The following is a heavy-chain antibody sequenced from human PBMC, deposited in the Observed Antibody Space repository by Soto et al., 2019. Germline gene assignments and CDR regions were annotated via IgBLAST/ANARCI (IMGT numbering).Heavy chain of an antibody. CDR3: TRGGITIFGVVILDYYYGMDV. J-gene: IGHJ6*02. CDR2: IRSKAYGGTT. CDR1: GFTFGDYA. V-gene: IGHV3-49*04. Sequence: TGGSLRLSCTASGFTFGDYAMSWVRQAPGKGLEWVGFIRSKAYGGTTEYAASVKGRFTISRDDSKSIAYLQMNSLKTEDTAVYYCTRGGITIFGVVILDYYYGMDVWGQGTTVTVSS. D-gene: IGHD3-3*01.